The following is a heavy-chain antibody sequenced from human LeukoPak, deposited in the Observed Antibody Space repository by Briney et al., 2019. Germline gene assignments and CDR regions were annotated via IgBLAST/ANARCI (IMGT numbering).Heavy chain of an antibody. J-gene: IGHJ3*02. D-gene: IGHD3-9*01. CDR3: AKTGPQLIGYARRSFDI. CDR2: LSGNGDNT. V-gene: IGHV3-23*01. CDR1: GFTFSSYA. Sequence: GSLRLSCAASGFTFSSYAMNWVRQAPGKGLEWVSGLSGNGDNTYYTDSVKGRFTISRDNSKNKLYLRMDSLRLDDTAVYYCAKTGPQLIGYARRSFDIWGQGTLVTVSS.